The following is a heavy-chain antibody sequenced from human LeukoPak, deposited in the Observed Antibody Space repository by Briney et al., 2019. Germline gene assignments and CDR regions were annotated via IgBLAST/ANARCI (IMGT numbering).Heavy chain of an antibody. Sequence: SVKVSCKASGGTFSSYASSWVRQAPGQGLEWMGGIIPIFGTANYAQKFQGRVTITTDESTSTAYMELSSLRSEDTAVYYCAALYNWNYGVANFDYWGQGTLVTVSS. V-gene: IGHV1-69*05. CDR3: AALYNWNYGVANFDY. D-gene: IGHD1-7*01. CDR1: GGTFSSYA. CDR2: IIPIFGTA. J-gene: IGHJ4*02.